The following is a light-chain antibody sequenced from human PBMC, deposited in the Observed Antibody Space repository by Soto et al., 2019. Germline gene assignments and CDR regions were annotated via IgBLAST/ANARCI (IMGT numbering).Light chain of an antibody. CDR2: EGS. J-gene: IGLJ1*01. CDR1: SSDVGSYNL. Sequence: QSVLPQPASGSGSPGQSITISCTGTSSDVGSYNLVSWYQQHPGKAPKLMVYEGSKRPSGVSNRFSGSKSGNTASLTISGLQAEDEADYYCCSYAGSSTYVFGTGTKVTVL. CDR3: CSYAGSSTYV. V-gene: IGLV2-23*01.